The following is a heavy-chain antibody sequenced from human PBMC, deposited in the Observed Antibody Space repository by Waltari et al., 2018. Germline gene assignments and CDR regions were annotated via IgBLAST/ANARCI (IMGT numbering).Heavy chain of an antibody. J-gene: IGHJ6*02. CDR1: GFIFSHYG. Sequence: QVQLVESGGGMVQPGRSLRLSCVASGFIFSHYGLTWVRQAPGKGLEWVAFISYDGSNKYYRDSVKGRFTISRDNSKNRLSLQMNSLTPEDTAVYHCVKWDYSGSGFSHFYPMDVWGQGTTVTVS. CDR3: VKWDYSGSGFSHFYPMDV. V-gene: IGHV3-30*18. CDR2: ISYDGSNK. D-gene: IGHD3-10*01.